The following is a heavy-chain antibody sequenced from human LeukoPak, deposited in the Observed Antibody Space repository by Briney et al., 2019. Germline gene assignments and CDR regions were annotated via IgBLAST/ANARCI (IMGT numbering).Heavy chain of an antibody. Sequence: SETLSLTCAVYGGSFSGYYWSWIRQPPGKGLEWIGEINHSGSTNYNPSLKSRVTISVDTSKNQFSLKLSSVTAADTAVYYCARPGYYYDSSGYKIWGQGTLVTVSS. V-gene: IGHV4-34*01. J-gene: IGHJ4*02. CDR3: ARPGYYYDSSGYKI. CDR2: INHSGST. D-gene: IGHD3-22*01. CDR1: GGSFSGYY.